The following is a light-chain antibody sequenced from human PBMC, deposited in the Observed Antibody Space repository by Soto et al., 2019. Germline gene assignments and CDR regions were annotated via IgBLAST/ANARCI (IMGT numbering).Light chain of an antibody. J-gene: IGKJ1*01. CDR1: QSVSSN. CDR3: QHYNNWPPWM. CDR2: GAS. V-gene: IGKV3-15*01. Sequence: EIVMTQSPATLSVYPGERATLSCRASQSVSSNLAWYQHKPGQAPRLLIYGASTRVTGIPARFSGSGSGTEFTLTLSSLLSEDFAVYYCQHYNNWPPWMFGKGTKLEIK.